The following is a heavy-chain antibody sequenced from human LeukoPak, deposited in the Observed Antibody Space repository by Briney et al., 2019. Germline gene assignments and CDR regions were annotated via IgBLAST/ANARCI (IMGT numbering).Heavy chain of an antibody. Sequence: SETLSLTCAVSGYSISSGYYWGWIRQPPGKGLEWIGSIYHSGSTYYNPSLKSRVTISVDTSKNQSSLKLSSVTAADTAVYYCAKRDYYYYMDVWGKGTTVTVSS. V-gene: IGHV4-38-2*01. CDR2: IYHSGST. CDR3: AKRDYYYYMDV. CDR1: GYSISSGYY. J-gene: IGHJ6*03.